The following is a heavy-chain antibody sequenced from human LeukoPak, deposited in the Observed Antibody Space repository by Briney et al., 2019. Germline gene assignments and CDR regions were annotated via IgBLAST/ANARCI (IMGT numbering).Heavy chain of an antibody. J-gene: IGHJ4*02. CDR3: ARGDSGSVDY. V-gene: IGHV4-59*01. CDR2: IYYSGST. D-gene: IGHD3-10*01. CDR1: GGSITSYH. Sequence: KPSETLSLTCTVSGGSITSYHWSWIRQPPGKGLGWIGHIYYSGSTNYNPSLKSRVTISVDTSKNQFSLKLSSVTAADTAVYYCARGDSGSVDYWGQGTLVTVSS.